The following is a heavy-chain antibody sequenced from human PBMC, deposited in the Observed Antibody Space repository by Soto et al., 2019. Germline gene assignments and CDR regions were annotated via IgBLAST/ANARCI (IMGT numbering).Heavy chain of an antibody. D-gene: IGHD1-1*01. CDR2: IYSETTGGST. CDR3: TSGHTTTGRVY. Sequence: GGSLRLSCAASGFTFSNYAMSWVRQAPGKGLEWVSAIYSETTGGSTYYADSVRGRFTISRDNSKNTLFLQMNSLRVEDTAVYYCTSGHTTTGRVYWGQGTLVTVSS. J-gene: IGHJ4*02. V-gene: IGHV3-23*05. CDR1: GFTFSNYA.